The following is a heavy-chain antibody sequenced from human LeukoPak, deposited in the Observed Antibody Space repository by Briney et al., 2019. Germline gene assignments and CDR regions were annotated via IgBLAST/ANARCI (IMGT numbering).Heavy chain of an antibody. CDR3: ARVGYSSSWYDAFDI. V-gene: IGHV4-30-4*08. D-gene: IGHD6-13*01. CDR1: GGSISSGDYY. Sequence: SETLSLTCTVSGGSISSGDYYWSWVRQPPGKGLEWLGYIYYSGSTYYNPSLKSRVTISVDTSKNQFSLKLSSVTAADTAVYYCARVGYSSSWYDAFDIWGQGTMVTVSS. J-gene: IGHJ3*02. CDR2: IYYSGST.